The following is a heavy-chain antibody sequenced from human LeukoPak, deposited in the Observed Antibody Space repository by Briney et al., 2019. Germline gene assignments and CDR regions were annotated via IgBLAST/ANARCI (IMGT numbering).Heavy chain of an antibody. Sequence: PSETLSLTCTVSGGSISSSSYYWGWIRQPPGKGLEWIGSIYYSGSTYYNPSLKSRVTISVDTSKNQFSLKLSSVTAADTAVYYCARRRFIAAANRGFDPWGQGTLVTVSS. CDR2: IYYSGST. J-gene: IGHJ5*02. CDR3: ARRRFIAAANRGFDP. CDR1: GGSISSSSYY. D-gene: IGHD6-13*01. V-gene: IGHV4-39*01.